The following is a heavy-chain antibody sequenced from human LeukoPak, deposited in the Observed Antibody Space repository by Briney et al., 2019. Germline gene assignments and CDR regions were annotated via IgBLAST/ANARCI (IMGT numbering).Heavy chain of an antibody. CDR3: ARGRYSSSWYGIDFDY. V-gene: IGHV4-34*01. J-gene: IGHJ4*02. Sequence: SETLSLTCAVYGGSFSGYYWSWIRQPPGKGLEWIGEINHSGSTNYNPSLKSRVTISVDTSKNQFSLKLSSVTAADTAVYYCARGRYSSSWYGIDFDYWGQGTLVTVSS. D-gene: IGHD6-13*01. CDR2: INHSGST. CDR1: GGSFSGYY.